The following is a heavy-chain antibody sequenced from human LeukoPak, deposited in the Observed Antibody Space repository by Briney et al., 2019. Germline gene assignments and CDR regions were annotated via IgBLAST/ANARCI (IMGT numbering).Heavy chain of an antibody. V-gene: IGHV3-7*01. D-gene: IGHD3-3*01. CDR2: IKQDGSEK. CDR3: ARAPYDFWSGYYTPYYYYMDV. CDR1: GFTFSSYW. J-gene: IGHJ6*03. Sequence: GGSLRLSCAASGFTFSSYWMSWVRQAPGKGLEGVANIKQDGSEKYYVDSVKGRFTISRDNAKNSLYLQMNSLRAEDTAVYYCARAPYDFWSGYYTPYYYYMDVWGKGTTVTVSS.